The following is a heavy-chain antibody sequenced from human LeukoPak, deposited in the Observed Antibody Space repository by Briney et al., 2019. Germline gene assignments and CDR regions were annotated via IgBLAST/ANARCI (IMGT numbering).Heavy chain of an antibody. D-gene: IGHD4/OR15-4a*01. Sequence: GGSLRLSCAASGFTFRSYGMHWVRQAPGKGLEWVTFIRYDGSNKYYADSVKGRFSISRDNSKNTLYLQMNSLRAEDTAVYYCARRAGAYSHPHDYWGQGTLVTVSS. CDR2: IRYDGSNK. V-gene: IGHV3-30*12. CDR3: ARRAGAYSHPHDY. CDR1: GFTFRSYG. J-gene: IGHJ4*02.